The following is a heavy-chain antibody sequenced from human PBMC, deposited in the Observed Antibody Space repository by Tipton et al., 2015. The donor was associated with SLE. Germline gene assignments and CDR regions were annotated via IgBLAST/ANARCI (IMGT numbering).Heavy chain of an antibody. CDR1: GGTFSIYA. J-gene: IGHJ4*02. Sequence: QLVQSGAEVKKPGASVKVSCKASGGTFSIYAISWVRQAPGQGLEWMGTIIPIFGTAKYAQKFQGRVTITADESTSTAYMELSSLRSEDTAVYYCAKDTRDPGFDYWGQGTLVTVSS. CDR3: AKDTRDPGFDY. V-gene: IGHV1-69*18. CDR2: IIPIFGTA.